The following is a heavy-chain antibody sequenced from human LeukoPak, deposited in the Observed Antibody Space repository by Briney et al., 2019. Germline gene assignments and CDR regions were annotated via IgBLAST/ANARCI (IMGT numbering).Heavy chain of an antibody. CDR1: GGSIRSSGHY. Sequence: SQTLSLTCTVSGGSIRSSGHYWTWIRQHPEKGLEWIGYISHSGNTYYNPSLKTRISISLGTSSNHFSLRLSSVTAADTTVYYCARARDVCGGGCPEVANWFDPWGQGTLVTVSS. CDR2: ISHSGNT. J-gene: IGHJ5*02. D-gene: IGHD2-21*02. V-gene: IGHV4-31*03. CDR3: ARARDVCGGGCPEVANWFDP.